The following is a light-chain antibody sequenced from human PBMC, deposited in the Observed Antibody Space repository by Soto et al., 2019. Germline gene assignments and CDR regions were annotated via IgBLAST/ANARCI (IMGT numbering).Light chain of an antibody. J-gene: IGKJ1*01. Sequence: DIPMTQSPSTLSASVGDRVTITCRASQSISSWLAWYQQKPGKAPKLLIYGASSLPSGVPSRFSGSGSGTEFTLTISSLQPDDSATYYCQQYNSYSRAFGQGTKVEIK. CDR2: GAS. V-gene: IGKV1-5*01. CDR3: QQYNSYSRA. CDR1: QSISSW.